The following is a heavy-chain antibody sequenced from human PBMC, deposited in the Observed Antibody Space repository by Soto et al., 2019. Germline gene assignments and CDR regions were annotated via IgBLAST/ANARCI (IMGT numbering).Heavy chain of an antibody. CDR2: IDPSDSYT. CDR1: GYSFTSYW. V-gene: IGHV5-10-1*01. Sequence: PGESLKISCKGSGYSFTSYWISWVRQMPGKGLEWMGRIDPSDSYTNYSPSFQGHVTISADKSISTAYLQWSSLKASDTAMYYCARDHYSGSYSNYYYYYGMDVWGQGTTVTVSS. J-gene: IGHJ6*02. D-gene: IGHD1-26*01. CDR3: ARDHYSGSYSNYYYYYGMDV.